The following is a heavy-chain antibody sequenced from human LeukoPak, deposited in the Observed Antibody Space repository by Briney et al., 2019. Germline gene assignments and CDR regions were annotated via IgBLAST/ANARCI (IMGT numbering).Heavy chain of an antibody. CDR1: GYPFTSYG. CDR3: ARVSYYYDSSGYSHFDY. Sequence: VASVTVSCTTSGYPFTSYGISWVRQAPGQGLEWMGLISAYNGNTNYAQKLQGRVTMTTDTSTSTAYMELRSLRSDDTAVYYCARVSYYYDSSGYSHFDYWGQGTLVTVSS. J-gene: IGHJ4*02. CDR2: ISAYNGNT. D-gene: IGHD3-22*01. V-gene: IGHV1-18*01.